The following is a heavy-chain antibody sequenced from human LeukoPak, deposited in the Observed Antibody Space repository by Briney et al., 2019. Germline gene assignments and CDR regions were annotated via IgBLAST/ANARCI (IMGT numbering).Heavy chain of an antibody. CDR1: RYTFTGYY. Sequence: ASVKVSCKASRYTFTGYYMHWVRQAPGQGLEWMGWINPNSGGTNYAQKFQGRVTMTRDTSISTAYMELSRLRSDDTAVYYCARGRVGATALVDYWGQGTLVTVSS. CDR2: INPNSGGT. CDR3: ARGRVGATALVDY. V-gene: IGHV1-2*02. D-gene: IGHD1-26*01. J-gene: IGHJ4*02.